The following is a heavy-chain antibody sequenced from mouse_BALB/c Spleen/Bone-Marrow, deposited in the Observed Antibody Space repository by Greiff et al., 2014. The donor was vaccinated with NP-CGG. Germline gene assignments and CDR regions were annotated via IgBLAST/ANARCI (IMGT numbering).Heavy chain of an antibody. CDR2: INPYNDGT. D-gene: IGHD1-1*01. CDR1: GYTFTSYV. J-gene: IGHJ4*01. Sequence: EVKLMESGPELVKPGASVKMTCKASGYTFTSYVMHWVKQKPGQGLEWIGYINPYNDGTKYNEKFKGKATLTPDKSSSTAYMELSSLTSEDSAVYYCARGITTVVPYAMDYWGQGTSVTVSS. CDR3: ARGITTVVPYAMDY. V-gene: IGHV1-14*01.